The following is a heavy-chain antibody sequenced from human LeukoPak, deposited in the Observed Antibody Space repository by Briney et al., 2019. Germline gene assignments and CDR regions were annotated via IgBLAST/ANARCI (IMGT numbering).Heavy chain of an antibody. CDR1: GFTFSSYD. D-gene: IGHD6-13*01. J-gene: IGHJ6*02. CDR2: IGTAGDT. V-gene: IGHV3-13*01. CDR3: ARARSWYGYYYYGMDV. Sequence: GGSLRLSCAASGFTFSSYDMHWVRQATGKGLEWVSAIGTAGDTYYPGSVKGRFTISGENAKNSLYLQMNSLRAGDTAVYYCARARSWYGYYYYGMDVWGQGTTVTVSS.